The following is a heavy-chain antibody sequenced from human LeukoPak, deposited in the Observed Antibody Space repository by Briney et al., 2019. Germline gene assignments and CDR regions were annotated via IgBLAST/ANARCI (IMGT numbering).Heavy chain of an antibody. V-gene: IGHV3-23*01. J-gene: IGHJ4*02. CDR2: ISGSGGST. Sequence: GGSLRLSCAASGFTFSSYAMSWVRQAPGKGLEWVSAISGSGGSTYYADSVKGRFTISRDNSKNTLYLQMNSLRAEDTAVYYCAFEEDNILTGRGVDYWGQGTLVTVSS. D-gene: IGHD3-9*01. CDR3: AFEEDNILTGRGVDY. CDR1: GFTFSSYA.